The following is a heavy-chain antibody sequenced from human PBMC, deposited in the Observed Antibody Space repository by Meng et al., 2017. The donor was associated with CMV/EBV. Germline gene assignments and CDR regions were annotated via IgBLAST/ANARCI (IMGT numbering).Heavy chain of an antibody. V-gene: IGHV4-38-2*02. Sequence: GSLRLSCTVSGYSISSGYYWGWIRQPPGKGLEWIGSIYHSGSTYYNPSLKSRVTISVDTSKNQFSLKLSSVTAADTAVYYCARHKGASSSWRGGFDYWGQGTLVTVSS. CDR1: GYSISSGYY. CDR2: IYHSGST. D-gene: IGHD6-13*01. CDR3: ARHKGASSSWRGGFDY. J-gene: IGHJ4*02.